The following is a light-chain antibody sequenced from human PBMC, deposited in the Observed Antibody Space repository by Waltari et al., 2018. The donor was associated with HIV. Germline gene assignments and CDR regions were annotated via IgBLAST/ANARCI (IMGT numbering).Light chain of an antibody. V-gene: IGLV2-23*02. J-gene: IGLJ1*01. CDR3: CSFANPNFL. CDR2: DVK. Sequence: QSALTQPASVSGSPGQSITISCTGSSRDVGTYNYISWYHQHPGTVPKLIIYDVKERPSGVSDRFSGSKSGTTASLTISGLQAEDEADYYCCSFANPNFLFGSGTKVTVL. CDR1: SRDVGTYNY.